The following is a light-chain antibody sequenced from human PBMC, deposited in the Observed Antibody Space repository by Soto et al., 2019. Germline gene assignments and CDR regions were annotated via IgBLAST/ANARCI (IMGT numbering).Light chain of an antibody. CDR2: AVS. CDR3: ISYTNRQSYV. V-gene: IGLV2-14*01. CDR1: SSDIGSYDH. J-gene: IGLJ1*01. Sequence: QSVLTQPASVSGSPGQSITISCSGTSSDIGSYDHVAWYQQFPGKSPKLMIYAVSDRPSGVSDRFSGSKSGITASLTISGLQTEDEADYYCISYTNRQSYVFGTGTKVTGL.